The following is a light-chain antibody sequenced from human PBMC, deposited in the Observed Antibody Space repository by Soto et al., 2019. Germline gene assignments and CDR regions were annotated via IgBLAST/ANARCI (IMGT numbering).Light chain of an antibody. Sequence: EIVLTQSPGTLSLSPGERANLSCRASQSVTSSYLAWYQQKPGQSPRLLIYGASSRATGIPDRFSGSGSGTDFTLTISRLEPEDSATYYCQQADSYPLTFGGGTKVEIK. CDR2: GAS. J-gene: IGKJ4*01. CDR3: QQADSYPLT. V-gene: IGKV3-20*01. CDR1: QSVTSSY.